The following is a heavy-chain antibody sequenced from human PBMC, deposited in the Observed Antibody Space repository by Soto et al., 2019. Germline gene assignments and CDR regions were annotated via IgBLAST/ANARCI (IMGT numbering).Heavy chain of an antibody. J-gene: IGHJ6*02. V-gene: IGHV4-34*01. CDR3: ARGRIQLWLRGGNYYYGMDV. CDR2: INHSGST. CDR1: GGSFSGYY. Sequence: SETLSLTCAVYGGSFSGYYWSWIRQPPGKGLEWIGEINHSGSTNYNPSLKSRVTISVDTSKNQFSLKLSSVTAADTAVYYCARGRIQLWLRGGNYYYGMDVWGQGTTVTVSS. D-gene: IGHD5-18*01.